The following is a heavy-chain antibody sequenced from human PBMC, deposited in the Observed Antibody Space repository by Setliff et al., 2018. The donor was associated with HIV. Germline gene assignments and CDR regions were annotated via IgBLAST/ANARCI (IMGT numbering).Heavy chain of an antibody. D-gene: IGHD3-16*01. J-gene: IGHJ4*02. Sequence: SETLSLTCTVSGASISSGAYFWIWIRQHPGKGLEWMGYIYYTGCTYYNLSLKSRMIISLDTSKNQLFLTLNSVTAADTAIYYCARGGRKDLTDNWGQGTLVTVSS. CDR1: GASISSGAYF. CDR3: ARGGRKDLTDN. V-gene: IGHV4-31*03. CDR2: IYYTGCT.